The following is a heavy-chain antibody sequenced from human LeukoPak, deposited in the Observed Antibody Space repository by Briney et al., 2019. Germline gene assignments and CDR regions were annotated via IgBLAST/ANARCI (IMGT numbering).Heavy chain of an antibody. D-gene: IGHD5-24*01. CDR1: GFTFGSYG. CDR2: IWYDGSNK. V-gene: IGHV3-33*01. Sequence: GRSLRLSCAASGFTFGSYGMHWVRQAPGKGLEWVAVIWYDGSNKYYADSVKGRLTISRDNSKNTLYLQMNSLRAEDTVVYYCARDTIGMDVWGKGTTVTVSS. CDR3: ARDTIGMDV. J-gene: IGHJ6*04.